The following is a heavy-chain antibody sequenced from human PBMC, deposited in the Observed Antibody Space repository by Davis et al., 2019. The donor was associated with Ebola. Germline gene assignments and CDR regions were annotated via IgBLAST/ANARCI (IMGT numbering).Heavy chain of an antibody. CDR2: IWYDGSNK. CDR3: ARGRWLQSYYFDY. D-gene: IGHD5-24*01. Sequence: GESLKISCAASGFTFSSYGMHWVRQAPGKGLEWAAVIWYDGSNKYYADSVKGRFTISRDNSKNTLYLQMNSLRAEDTAVYYCARGRWLQSYYFDYWGQGTLVTVSS. CDR1: GFTFSSYG. J-gene: IGHJ4*02. V-gene: IGHV3-33*01.